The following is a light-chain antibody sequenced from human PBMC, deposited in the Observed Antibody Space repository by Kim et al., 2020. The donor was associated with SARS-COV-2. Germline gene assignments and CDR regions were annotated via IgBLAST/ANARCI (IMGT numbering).Light chain of an antibody. CDR2: QDS. CDR3: QAWDSSTGRV. V-gene: IGLV3-1*01. Sequence: PEQTASINCSGDKLGDKYASWYQQQPGQSPVLVIYQDSKRPSGIPERFSGSNSGNTATLTISGTQAMDEADYYCQAWDSSTGRVFGTGTKVTVL. CDR1: KLGDKY. J-gene: IGLJ1*01.